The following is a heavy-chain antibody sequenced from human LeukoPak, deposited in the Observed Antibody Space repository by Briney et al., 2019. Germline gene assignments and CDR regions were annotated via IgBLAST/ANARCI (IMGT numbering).Heavy chain of an antibody. V-gene: IGHV4-61*09. J-gene: IGHJ4*02. Sequence: SETLSLTCTVSGGSTSTGSYYWSWIRQPAGKGLEWIGHIYTSGSTNYNPSLKSRVAISVDTSKNQFSLKLSSVTAADTAVYYCARGLRYFDLDSWGQGTLVTVSS. CDR3: ARGLRYFDLDS. CDR2: IYTSGST. D-gene: IGHD3-9*01. CDR1: GGSTSTGSYY.